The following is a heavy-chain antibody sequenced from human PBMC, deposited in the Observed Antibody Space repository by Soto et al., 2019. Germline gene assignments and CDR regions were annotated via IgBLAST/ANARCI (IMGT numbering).Heavy chain of an antibody. CDR3: ARVEGVATIPWGWFDP. V-gene: IGHV4-59*01. J-gene: IGHJ5*02. D-gene: IGHD5-12*01. Sequence: QVQLQESGPGLVKPSETLSLTCTVSGGSISSYYWSWIRQPPGKGLEWIGYIYYSGSTNYNPSLKSRVTISVDTSKNQCSLKLSSVTAADTAVYYCARVEGVATIPWGWFDPWGQGTLVTVSS. CDR1: GGSISSYY. CDR2: IYYSGST.